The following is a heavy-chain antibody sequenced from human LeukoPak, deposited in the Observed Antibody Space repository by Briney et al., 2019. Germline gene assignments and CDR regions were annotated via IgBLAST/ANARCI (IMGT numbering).Heavy chain of an antibody. D-gene: IGHD3-10*01. J-gene: IGHJ4*02. CDR3: ARGSHQDYFGSMTYLFDY. Sequence: GRSLRLSCAASGFTFSSYTIHWVRQAPGKGLEWVTLISHDGRSKNYADSVKGRFTISRDNSKKTLYLEVNSLRPEDTAVYYCARGSHQDYFGSMTYLFDYWGQGILVTVSS. CDR1: GFTFSSYT. V-gene: IGHV3-30*04. CDR2: ISHDGRSK.